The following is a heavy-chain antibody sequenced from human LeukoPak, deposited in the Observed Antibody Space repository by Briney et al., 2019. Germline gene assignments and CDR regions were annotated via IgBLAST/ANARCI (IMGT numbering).Heavy chain of an antibody. CDR2: INPNSGCT. Sequence: SVKVSCKASGYAFTSYYRHWVRQAPGQGLGWMGEINPNSGCTNYAQKFQGRVTRPRDTSISTASMEPPRPRSDDTAVYYCARLAGTGDYWGQATLVTVSS. V-gene: IGHV1-2*02. D-gene: IGHD6-13*01. CDR1: GYAFTSYY. J-gene: IGHJ4*02. CDR3: ARLAGTGDY.